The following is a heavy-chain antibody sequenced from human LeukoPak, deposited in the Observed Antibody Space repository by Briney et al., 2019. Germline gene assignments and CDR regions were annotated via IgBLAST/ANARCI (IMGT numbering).Heavy chain of an antibody. Sequence: SETLSLTCAVYGGSFSGYYWSWIRQPPGKGLEWIGEINHSGSTNYNPSLKSRVTISVDTSKNQFSLKLSSVTAADTAVYYCARGLRIFGAREVGYWAQGTLVTVSS. J-gene: IGHJ4*02. D-gene: IGHD3-3*01. CDR1: GGSFSGYY. CDR2: INHSGST. CDR3: ARGLRIFGAREVGY. V-gene: IGHV4-34*01.